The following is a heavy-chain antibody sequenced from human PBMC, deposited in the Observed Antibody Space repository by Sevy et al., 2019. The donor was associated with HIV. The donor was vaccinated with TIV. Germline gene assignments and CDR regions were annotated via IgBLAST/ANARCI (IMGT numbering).Heavy chain of an antibody. J-gene: IGHJ4*02. Sequence: GGCLRLSCAASGFTFSSYSMNWVRQAPGKGLERVSSISSSSSYIYYADSVKGRFTISRDNAKNSLYLQMNSLRAEDMAVYYCARTYCSSTSCYLYYFDYWGQGTLVTVSS. D-gene: IGHD2-2*01. CDR2: ISSSSSYI. CDR3: ARTYCSSTSCYLYYFDY. CDR1: GFTFSSYS. V-gene: IGHV3-21*01.